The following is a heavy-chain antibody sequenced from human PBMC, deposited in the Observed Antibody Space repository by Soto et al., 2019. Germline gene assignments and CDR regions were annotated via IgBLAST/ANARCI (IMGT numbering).Heavy chain of an antibody. J-gene: IGHJ3*02. Sequence: QVQLVEYGGGVVQPGGSRRLSCEASRFSFSVYGMHWVRQAPGKGLEWVALIRDDGSATYYSDSVKGRIAISRDNSKNTLYLQRNRLRAEDTAVYYCATSTLTDPFDIWSQGTKVSVSS. CDR2: IRDDGSAT. D-gene: IGHD2-15*01. V-gene: IGHV3-30*02. CDR1: RFSFSVYG. CDR3: ATSTLTDPFDI.